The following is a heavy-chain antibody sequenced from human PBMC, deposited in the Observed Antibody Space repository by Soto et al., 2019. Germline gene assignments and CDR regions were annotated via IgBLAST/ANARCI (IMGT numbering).Heavy chain of an antibody. Sequence: HLGGSLRLSCAASGLTFTIYTMRWLRQAPGKGLEWVSVIGHNGDVTYYADSVKGRFTISRDTSKNTLYLQMNSLRAEDTAVYYCARLAAGGDDGFDNGGQGRTVTV. J-gene: IGHJ3*02. D-gene: IGHD6-13*01. CDR3: ARLAAGGDDGFDN. V-gene: IGHV3-23*01. CDR1: GLTFTIYT. CDR2: IGHNGDVT.